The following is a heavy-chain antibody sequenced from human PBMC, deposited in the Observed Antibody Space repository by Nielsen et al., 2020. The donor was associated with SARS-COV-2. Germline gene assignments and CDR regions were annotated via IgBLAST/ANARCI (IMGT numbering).Heavy chain of an antibody. CDR2: ISSSSSYT. CDR3: AREEQHPSQN. CDR1: GFTFSDYY. Sequence: GESLKISCAASGFTFSDYYMSWIRQAPGKGLEWVSYISSSSSYTNYADSVKGRFTISRDNAKNSLYLQMNSLRAEDTAVYYCAREEQHPSQNWGQGTLVTVSS. J-gene: IGHJ4*02. D-gene: IGHD6-13*01. V-gene: IGHV3-11*05.